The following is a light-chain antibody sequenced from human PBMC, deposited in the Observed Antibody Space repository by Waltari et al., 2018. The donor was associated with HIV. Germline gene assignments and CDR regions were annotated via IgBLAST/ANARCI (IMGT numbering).Light chain of an antibody. J-gene: IGLJ2*01. Sequence: QSALTQPASVSGSPGQSITISCTGTSSDVGSYNLVSWYQQPPGKAPKLMIYEGSKRPSGVSNRFSGSKSGNTASLTISGLQAEDEADYYCCSYAGSSTSVVVFGGGTKLTVL. CDR1: SSDVGSYNL. CDR2: EGS. V-gene: IGLV2-23*01. CDR3: CSYAGSSTSVVV.